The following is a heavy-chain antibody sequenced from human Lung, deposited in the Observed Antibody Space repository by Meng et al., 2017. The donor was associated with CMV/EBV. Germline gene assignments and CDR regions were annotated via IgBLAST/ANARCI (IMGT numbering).Heavy chain of an antibody. CDR3: AKDFTQLAVAGIPYYFDY. CDR2: IRYDGSNK. V-gene: IGHV3-30*02. J-gene: IGHJ4*02. D-gene: IGHD6-19*01. Sequence: GESXKISCAASGFTFSSYGMHWVRQAPGKGLEWVAFIRYDGSNKYYADSVKGRFTISRDNSKNTLYLQMNSLRAEDTAVYYCAKDFTQLAVAGIPYYFDYWGQGTLVTVSS. CDR1: GFTFSSYG.